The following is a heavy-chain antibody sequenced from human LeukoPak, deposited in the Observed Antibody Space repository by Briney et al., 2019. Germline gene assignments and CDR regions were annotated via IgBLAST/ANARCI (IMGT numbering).Heavy chain of an antibody. D-gene: IGHD1-26*01. Sequence: SETLSLTCTVSGGSISSYHWSWIRQPPGKGLEWIGYIYYSGSTNYNPSLKSRVTISVDTSKNQFSLKLSSVTAADTAVYYCAREGLVGATVWFDPWGQGTLVTVSS. J-gene: IGHJ5*02. CDR2: IYYSGST. CDR1: GGSISSYH. V-gene: IGHV4-59*01. CDR3: AREGLVGATVWFDP.